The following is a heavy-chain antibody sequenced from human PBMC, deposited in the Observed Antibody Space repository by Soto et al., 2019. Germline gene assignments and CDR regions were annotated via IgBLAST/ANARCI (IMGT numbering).Heavy chain of an antibody. D-gene: IGHD4-17*01. CDR3: VKDYGGNPFDY. CDR2: ISGSGDFI. J-gene: IGHJ4*02. V-gene: IGHV3-23*01. CDR1: GFTFSSYA. Sequence: EVQLLQSGGGLVQPGGSLRLSCAASGFTFSSYAMSWVRQAPGKGLEWISIISGSGDFIYYADSVKGRFTISRDNSKNTLYVHMKSLTGEDTAVYYCVKDYGGNPFDYWGQGTLVTVSS.